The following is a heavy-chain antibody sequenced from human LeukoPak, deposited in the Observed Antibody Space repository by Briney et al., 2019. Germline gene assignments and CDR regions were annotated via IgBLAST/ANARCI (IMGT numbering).Heavy chain of an antibody. D-gene: IGHD2-15*01. Sequence: PGGSLRLSCAASGFTFSSYVMSWLRQAPGKGLEWVSYISSSGSTIYYADSVKGRFTISRDNAKNSLYLQMNSLRAEDSAVYYCARGGSSRYCSGGSCYRDYYYYYMDVWGKGTTVTISS. CDR2: ISSSGSTI. CDR1: GFTFSSYV. J-gene: IGHJ6*03. V-gene: IGHV3-11*01. CDR3: ARGGSSRYCSGGSCYRDYYYYYMDV.